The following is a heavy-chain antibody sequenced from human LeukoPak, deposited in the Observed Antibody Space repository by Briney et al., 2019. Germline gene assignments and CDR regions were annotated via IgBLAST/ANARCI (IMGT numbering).Heavy chain of an antibody. CDR1: GGSISSYY. Sequence: PSETLSLTCTVPGGSISSYYWSWIRQPPGKGLEWIGYIYCSGSTNYNPSLKSRVTISVDTSKNQFSLKLSSVTAADTAVYYCARARSPFLGYCSSTSCEGQYYFDYWGQGTLVTVSS. V-gene: IGHV4-59*01. D-gene: IGHD2-2*01. CDR2: IYCSGST. J-gene: IGHJ4*02. CDR3: ARARSPFLGYCSSTSCEGQYYFDY.